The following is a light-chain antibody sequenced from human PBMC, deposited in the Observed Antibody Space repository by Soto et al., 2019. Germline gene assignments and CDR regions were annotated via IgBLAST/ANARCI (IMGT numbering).Light chain of an antibody. J-gene: IGLJ1*01. CDR1: SSDVGGFNY. CDR2: EVS. CDR3: SSRTTSSTVYV. V-gene: IGLV2-14*03. Sequence: LTQPDSVSGSPGQSITISCTGTSSDVGGFNYVSWYQQHPGKAPKLMIYEVSNRPSGVSNRFSGSKSGNTASLTISGLQAEDEANYFCSSRTTSSTVYVFRTGTKVTVL.